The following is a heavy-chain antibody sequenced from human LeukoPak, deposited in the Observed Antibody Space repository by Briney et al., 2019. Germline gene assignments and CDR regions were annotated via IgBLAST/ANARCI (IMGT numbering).Heavy chain of an antibody. CDR2: ISWNSGSI. CDR1: GFTFDDYA. J-gene: IGHJ5*02. V-gene: IGHV3-9*01. Sequence: GGSLRLSCAASGFTFDDYAMHWVRQAPGKGLEWVSGISWNSGSIGYADSVKGRFTISRDNAKNSLYLQMNSLRAEDTALYYCVKEAGGYSYGYRWFDPWGQGTLVTVSS. CDR3: VKEAGGYSYGYRWFDP. D-gene: IGHD5-18*01.